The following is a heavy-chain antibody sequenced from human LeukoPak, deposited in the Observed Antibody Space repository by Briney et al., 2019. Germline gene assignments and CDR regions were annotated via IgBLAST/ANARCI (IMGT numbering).Heavy chain of an antibody. CDR2: IKQDGSEK. CDR1: GFTFSSYW. D-gene: IGHD2-21*01. V-gene: IGHV3-7*01. Sequence: GGSLRLSCAASGFTFSSYWMSWVRQAPGKGLEWVANIKQDGSEKSYVVSVKGRFTISRDNANNSLYLQMNSLGAEDTAVYYCAYLNSHAFDIWGQGTMVTVSS. J-gene: IGHJ3*02. CDR3: AYLNSHAFDI.